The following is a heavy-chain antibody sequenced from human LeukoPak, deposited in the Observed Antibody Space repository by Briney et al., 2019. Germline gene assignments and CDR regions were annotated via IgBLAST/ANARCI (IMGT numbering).Heavy chain of an antibody. CDR3: ARPLDTTFFNAFGI. Sequence: PSETLSLTCTVSGGSISSSSYYWGWIRQPPGKGLEWIGSIYYSGSTYYNPSLKSRVTISVDTSKNQFSLKLTSVTAADTAVYYCARPLDTTFFNAFGIWGQGTMVTVSS. CDR2: IYYSGST. J-gene: IGHJ3*02. CDR1: GGSISSSSYY. D-gene: IGHD2/OR15-2a*01. V-gene: IGHV4-39*01.